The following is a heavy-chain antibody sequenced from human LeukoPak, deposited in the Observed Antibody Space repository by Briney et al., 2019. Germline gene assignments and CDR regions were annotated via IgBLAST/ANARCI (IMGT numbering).Heavy chain of an antibody. CDR2: VKSKTDGGTT. D-gene: IGHD1-26*01. J-gene: IGHJ5*02. V-gene: IGHV3-15*01. CDR3: TTTPPSPSYGRWELPMS. CDR1: GFTFTKAW. Sequence: GGSLRLSCAASGFTFTKAWMTWVRQAPGKGLEWVGRVKSKTDGGTTDYAAPVKGRFTIPRDDSKNTLYLQMNSLNTEDTAVYYCTTTPPSPSYGRWELPMSWGQVTLVTVSS.